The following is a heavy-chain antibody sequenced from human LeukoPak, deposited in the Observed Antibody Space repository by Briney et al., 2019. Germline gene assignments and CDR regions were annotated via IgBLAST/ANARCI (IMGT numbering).Heavy chain of an antibody. CDR2: ISSSGTTT. V-gene: IGHV3-48*04. Sequence: GGSLRLSCAASGFTFSNNAMHWVRQAPGKGLEWLSYISSSGTTTYYADSVRGRFTISRDNAKNSLYLQMNSLRAEDTAVYYCARVSRGYDDHYYYYYYMDVWGKGTTVTISS. D-gene: IGHD3-3*01. CDR3: ARVSRGYDDHYYYYYYMDV. J-gene: IGHJ6*03. CDR1: GFTFSNNA.